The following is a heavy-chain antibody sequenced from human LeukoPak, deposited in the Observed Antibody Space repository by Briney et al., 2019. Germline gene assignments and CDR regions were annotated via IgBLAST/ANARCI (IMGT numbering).Heavy chain of an antibody. CDR2: INGDGSTS. CDR1: GFTFYSYL. J-gene: IGHJ4*02. V-gene: IGHV3-74*01. Sequence: GGSLRLSCAASGFTFYSYLMHWVRQAPGKGLGWVSCINGDGSTSNYADSVKGRFTISRDNAKNTLYLQMHSLRAEDTTVYYGARDEPTVTTGPPVGSWGQGTLVTVSS. CDR3: ARDEPTVTTGPPVGS. D-gene: IGHD4-17*01.